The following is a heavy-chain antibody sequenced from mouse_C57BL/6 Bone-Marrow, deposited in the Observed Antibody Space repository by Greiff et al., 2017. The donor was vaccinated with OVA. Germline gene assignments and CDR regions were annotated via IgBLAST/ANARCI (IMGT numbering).Heavy chain of an antibody. CDR3: AREDGNYRFAY. Sequence: QVQLQQSGPELVKPGASVKISCKASGYAFSSSWMNWVKQRPGKGLEWIGRIYPGDGDTNYNGKFKGKATLTADKSSSTAYMQLSSLTSEDSAVYFCAREDGNYRFAYWGQGTLVTVSA. V-gene: IGHV1-82*01. D-gene: IGHD2-1*01. CDR2: IYPGDGDT. CDR1: GYAFSSSW. J-gene: IGHJ3*01.